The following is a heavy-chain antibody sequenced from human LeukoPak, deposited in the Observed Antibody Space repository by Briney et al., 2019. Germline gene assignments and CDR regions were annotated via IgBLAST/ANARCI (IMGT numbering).Heavy chain of an antibody. CDR2: IIPILGIA. Sequence: ASVKVSCKASGGTFSSYAISWVRQAPGQGLEWMGRIIPILGIANYAQKFQGRVTITADKSTSTAYMELSSLRSEDTAVYYCARGVYSSGYNEYFQHWGQGTLVTVPS. V-gene: IGHV1-69*04. CDR1: GGTFSSYA. CDR3: ARGVYSSGYNEYFQH. J-gene: IGHJ1*01. D-gene: IGHD3-22*01.